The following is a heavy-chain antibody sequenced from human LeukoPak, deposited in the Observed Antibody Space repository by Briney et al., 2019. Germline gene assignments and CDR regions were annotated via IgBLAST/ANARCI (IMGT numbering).Heavy chain of an antibody. D-gene: IGHD4-11*01. CDR3: ARVGYSNYYYYYYMDV. CDR2: IYYSGST. J-gene: IGHJ6*03. Sequence: SETLSLTCTVSGGSISSYYWSWIRQPPGKGLEWIGYIYYSGSTNYNPSLKSRVTISVDTSKNPFSLKLSSVTAADTAVYYCARVGYSNYYYYYYMDVWGKGTTVTVSS. V-gene: IGHV4-59*01. CDR1: GGSISSYY.